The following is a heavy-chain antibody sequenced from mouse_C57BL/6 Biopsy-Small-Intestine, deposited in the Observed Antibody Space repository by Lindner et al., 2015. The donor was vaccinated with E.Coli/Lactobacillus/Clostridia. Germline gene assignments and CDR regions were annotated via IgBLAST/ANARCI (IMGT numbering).Heavy chain of an antibody. CDR3: ARGGSMLQLRELDY. Sequence: SVKVSCKSSGYSFRSYAITWLRQAPGQGLEWMGWISGYNGNTKYPQKMQGRVTMTTDISTDTAYMELRSLRSDDTAVYYCARGGSMLQLRELDYWGQGTLVTVSS. D-gene: IGHD6-1*01. CDR2: ISGYNGNT. J-gene: IGHJ4*01. CDR1: GYSFRSYA. V-gene: IGHV1-4*01.